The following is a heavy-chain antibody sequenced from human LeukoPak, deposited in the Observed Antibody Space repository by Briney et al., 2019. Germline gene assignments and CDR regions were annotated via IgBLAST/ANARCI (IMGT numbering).Heavy chain of an antibody. D-gene: IGHD3-3*01. Sequence: SGTLSLTCAVSGGSISSTNWWSWVRQPPGKGLEWIGEIHHSGKNNYNPSLQSRVTISIDKSKNQFSLKLSSVAAADTAVYYCARGGYDVWSGYYPYFYFMDVWGKGTKVIVSS. CDR2: IHHSGKN. J-gene: IGHJ6*03. CDR3: ARGGYDVWSGYYPYFYFMDV. CDR1: GGSISSTNW. V-gene: IGHV4-4*02.